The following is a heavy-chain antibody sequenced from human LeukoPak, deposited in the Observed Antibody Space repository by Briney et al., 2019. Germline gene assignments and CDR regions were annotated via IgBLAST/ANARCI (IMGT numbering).Heavy chain of an antibody. CDR2: ISGSGGST. J-gene: IGHJ4*02. CDR1: GFTFSSYA. Sequence: GGSLRLSCVASGFTFSSYAMSWVRQAPGKGLEWVSVISGSGGSTSHADSVKGRFTISRDNSKNTLYLQMNSLRVEDTAEYYCAKAGWSAYYRGIDCWGQGTLVTVSS. V-gene: IGHV3-23*01. CDR3: AKAGWSAYYRGIDC. D-gene: IGHD3-3*01.